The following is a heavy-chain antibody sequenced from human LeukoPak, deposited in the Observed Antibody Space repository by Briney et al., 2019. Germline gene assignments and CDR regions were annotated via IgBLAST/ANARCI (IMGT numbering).Heavy chain of an antibody. Sequence: SETLSLTCTVSGYSISSGYYWGWIRQSPGKGLEWLGNIYRRGSTHYNPSLKSRVTISMDTSKNQFSLKLSSVTAADTAVYYCARDVRNYYDSSGYYLFDYWGQGTLVTVSS. V-gene: IGHV4-38-2*02. J-gene: IGHJ4*02. CDR3: ARDVRNYYDSSGYYLFDY. CDR2: IYRRGST. D-gene: IGHD3-22*01. CDR1: GYSISSGYY.